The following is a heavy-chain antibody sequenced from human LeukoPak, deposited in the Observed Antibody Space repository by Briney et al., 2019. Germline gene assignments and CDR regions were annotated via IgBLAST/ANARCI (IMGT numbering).Heavy chain of an antibody. Sequence: PGGSLRLSCAASGFTFSNAWMSWVRQAPGKGLEWVGRIKSKTDGGTTDYAAPVKGRFTTSRDDSKNTLYLQMNSLKTEDTAVYYCTTGFLSSHRKYYYDSSGYKRFDYWGQGTLVTVSS. CDR1: GFTFSNAW. CDR3: TTGFLSSHRKYYYDSSGYKRFDY. J-gene: IGHJ4*02. D-gene: IGHD3-22*01. CDR2: IKSKTDGGTT. V-gene: IGHV3-15*01.